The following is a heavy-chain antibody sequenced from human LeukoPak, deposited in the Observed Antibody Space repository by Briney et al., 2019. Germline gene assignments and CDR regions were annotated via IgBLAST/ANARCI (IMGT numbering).Heavy chain of an antibody. Sequence: SETLSLTCTVSGGSISSYHWSWIRQPPGKGLEWIGYIYYSGSTNYNPSLKSRVTISVDTSKNQFSLKLSSVTAADTAVYYCARAPLLGIFGLDPWGQGTLVTVSS. CDR2: IYYSGST. V-gene: IGHV4-59*01. D-gene: IGHD3-3*01. CDR1: GGSISSYH. CDR3: ARAPLLGIFGLDP. J-gene: IGHJ5*02.